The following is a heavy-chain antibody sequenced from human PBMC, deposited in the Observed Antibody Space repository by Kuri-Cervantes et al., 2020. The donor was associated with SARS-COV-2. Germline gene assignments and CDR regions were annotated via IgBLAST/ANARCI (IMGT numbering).Heavy chain of an antibody. D-gene: IGHD4-17*01. CDR1: GGSFSGYY. J-gene: IGHJ6*03. CDR2: INHSGST. V-gene: IGHV4-34*01. CDR3: ARAYGFLRYIYYMDV. Sequence: SETLSLTCAVYGGSFSGYYWSWTRQPPGKGLEWIGAINHSGSTNYSQTLKSRVTISVDTSKNQSSLKLSSVTAADTAVYYCARAYGFLRYIYYMDVWGRGTTVTVSS.